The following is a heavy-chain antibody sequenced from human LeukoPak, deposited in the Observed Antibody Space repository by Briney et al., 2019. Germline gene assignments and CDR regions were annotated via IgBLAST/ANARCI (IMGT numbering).Heavy chain of an antibody. J-gene: IGHJ3*02. CDR2: ISSSGSTI. CDR1: GFTFSSYE. D-gene: IGHD2-21*02. CDR3: AKDLDIVVVTGAFDI. V-gene: IGHV3-48*03. Sequence: GGSLRLSCAASGFTFSSYEMNWVRQAPGKGLEWVSYISSSGSTIYYADSVKGRFTISRDNAKNSLYLQMNSLRAEDTAVYYCAKDLDIVVVTGAFDIWGQGTMVTVSS.